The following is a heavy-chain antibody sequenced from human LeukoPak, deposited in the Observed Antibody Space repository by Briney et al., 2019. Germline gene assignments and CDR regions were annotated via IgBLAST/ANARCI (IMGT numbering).Heavy chain of an antibody. Sequence: ASVKVSCKASGGTFSSYAISWVRQAPGQGLEWMGGIIPIFGTANYAQKFQGRVTITADESTSTAYMELSSLRSEDTAVYYCARGTYYGSGSYYNVIAAFDIWGQGTMVTVSS. CDR2: IIPIFGTA. CDR3: ARGTYYGSGSYYNVIAAFDI. D-gene: IGHD3-10*01. J-gene: IGHJ3*02. CDR1: GGTFSSYA. V-gene: IGHV1-69*01.